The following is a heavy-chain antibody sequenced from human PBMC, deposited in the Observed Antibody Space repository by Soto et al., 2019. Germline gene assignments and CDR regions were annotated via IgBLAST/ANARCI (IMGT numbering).Heavy chain of an antibody. V-gene: IGHV3-23*01. CDR2: INGAGENT. Sequence: EGSLRLSCTGSGFTFSNYAINWVRQAPGKEPEWVSAINGAGENTCYADPVKGRFTISRDNFKKTLYLQMSSLRDEDTAVYYCATVDIISCTRFHNWGQGTLVT. J-gene: IGHJ4*02. D-gene: IGHD3-3*02. CDR3: ATVDIISCTRFHN. CDR1: GFTFSNYA.